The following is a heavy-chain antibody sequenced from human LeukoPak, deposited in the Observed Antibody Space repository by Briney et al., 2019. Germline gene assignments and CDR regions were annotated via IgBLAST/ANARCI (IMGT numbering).Heavy chain of an antibody. J-gene: IGHJ4*02. CDR2: IYHSGNT. CDR3: ARGAPIDY. V-gene: IGHV4-38-2*02. Sequence: PSETLSLTCTVSGYSISSGYYWGWIRQPPGKGLEWIGSIYHSGNTYYNPSLKSRVTMSVDTSKNQFSLKLSSVTAADTAVYYCARGAPIDYWGQGTLVTVSS. CDR1: GYSISSGYY.